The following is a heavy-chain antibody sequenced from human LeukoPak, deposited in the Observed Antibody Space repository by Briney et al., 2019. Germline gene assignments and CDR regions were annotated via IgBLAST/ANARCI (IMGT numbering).Heavy chain of an antibody. D-gene: IGHD2-15*01. J-gene: IGHJ1*01. CDR2: IYYTGST. Sequence: NPPETLSPTSTPAAASVRSGSFYWGWIRQPPGKGLEWIGYIYYTGSTHYNPSLKSRVTISLDTSKNQSSLKLSSVTAADTAVYYCASPEVPPATASSFQHWGQGTLVTVSS. V-gene: IGHV4-61*01. CDR3: ASPEVPPATASSFQH. CDR1: AASVRSGSFY.